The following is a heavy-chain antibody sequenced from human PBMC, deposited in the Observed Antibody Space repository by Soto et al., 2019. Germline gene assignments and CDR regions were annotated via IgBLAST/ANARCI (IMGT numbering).Heavy chain of an antibody. CDR1: GFTFSSYE. J-gene: IGHJ6*02. CDR3: ARDWASTVTTWSYYYGMDV. D-gene: IGHD4-17*01. Sequence: PGGSLRLSCAASGFTFSSYEMNWVRQAPGKGLEWVSYISSSGSTIYYADSVKGRFTISRDNAKNSLYLQMNSLRAEDTAVYYCARDWASTVTTWSYYYGMDVWGQGTTVTVSS. V-gene: IGHV3-48*03. CDR2: ISSSGSTI.